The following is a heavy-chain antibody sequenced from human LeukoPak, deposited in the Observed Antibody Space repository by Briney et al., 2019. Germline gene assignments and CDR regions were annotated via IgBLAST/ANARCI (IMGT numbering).Heavy chain of an antibody. CDR3: ARDAEYSGYNRFYYFVN. J-gene: IGHJ4*02. V-gene: IGHV4-38-2*02. CDR2: IFHSGST. Sequence: SETLSLTCTVSGYSISSGYYWGWLRQPPGKGLEWIASIFHSGSTYYNPSLKSRVTISVDTSKNQFSLQLNSMTAADAAVYYCARDAEYSGYNRFYYFVNWGQRALVTVSS. D-gene: IGHD5-12*01. CDR1: GYSISSGYY.